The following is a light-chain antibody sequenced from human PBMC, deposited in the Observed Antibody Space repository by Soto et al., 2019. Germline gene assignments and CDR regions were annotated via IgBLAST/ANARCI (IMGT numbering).Light chain of an antibody. Sequence: EFVLTQSPCTLSLSPGERATLSCRASQSLSSSFLAWYQQKAGQAPRLLIYGASSRATGIPDRFSGSGSGTDFTLTISRLEPEDFAVYYCQQYGTSPPLTFGGGTKVDIK. CDR3: QQYGTSPPLT. CDR2: GAS. V-gene: IGKV3-20*01. CDR1: QSLSSSF. J-gene: IGKJ4*01.